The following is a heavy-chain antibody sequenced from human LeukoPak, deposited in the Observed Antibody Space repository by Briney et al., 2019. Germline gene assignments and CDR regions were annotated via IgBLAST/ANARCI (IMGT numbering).Heavy chain of an antibody. CDR2: ISYDGSNK. CDR3: ARGDPSGYFQH. D-gene: IGHD1-26*01. Sequence: PGGSLRLSCAASGFTFSSYGMHWVRQAPGKGLEWVAVISYDGSNKYYADSVKGRFTTSRDNSKNTLYLQMNSLRAEDTAVYYCARGDPSGYFQHWGQGTLVTVSS. J-gene: IGHJ1*01. V-gene: IGHV3-30*03. CDR1: GFTFSSYG.